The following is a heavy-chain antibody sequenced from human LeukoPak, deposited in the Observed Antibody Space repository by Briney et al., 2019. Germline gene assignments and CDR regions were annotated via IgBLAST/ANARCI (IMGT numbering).Heavy chain of an antibody. CDR3: ARRALRYCSSTSCPAQYYGVDV. CDR2: IKEDGSEK. V-gene: IGHV3-7*03. D-gene: IGHD2-2*01. Sequence: GGSLRLSCAASGFIFSSYWMSWVRQAPGKGLEWVANIKEDGSEKYYVDSVKGRFTISRDNAKNSLYLQTNSLRAEDTAVYYCARRALRYCSSTSCPAQYYGVDVWGKGTTGTVSS. CDR1: GFIFSSYW. J-gene: IGHJ6*04.